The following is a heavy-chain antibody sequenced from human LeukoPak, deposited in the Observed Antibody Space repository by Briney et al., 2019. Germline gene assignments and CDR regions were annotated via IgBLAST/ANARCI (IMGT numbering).Heavy chain of an antibody. CDR2: INHSGST. V-gene: IGHV4-34*01. D-gene: IGHD4-17*01. CDR3: ARGTSLMTTVFGY. J-gene: IGHJ4*02. CDR1: GGSFSGYY. Sequence: SVTLSLTCAVYGGSFSGYYWSWIRQPPGKGLEWIGEINHSGSTNYNPSLKSRVTISVDTSKNQFSLKLSSVTAADTAVYYCARGTSLMTTVFGYWGQGTLVTVSS.